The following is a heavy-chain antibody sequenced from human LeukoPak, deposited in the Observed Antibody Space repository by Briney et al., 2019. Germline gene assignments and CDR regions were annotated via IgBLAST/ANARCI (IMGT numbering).Heavy chain of an antibody. V-gene: IGHV3-11*04. CDR1: GFTFSDHY. CDR3: ARGHWGLDS. D-gene: IGHD7-27*01. Sequence: GGSLRLSCAASGFTFSDHYMSWIRQAPGKGLEWVSYISHTGTTMYYADSVKGRFTLSRDNARNSLYLQMNSLRAEDTAVYYCARGHWGLDSWGQGTLVTVSS. CDR2: ISHTGTTM. J-gene: IGHJ4*02.